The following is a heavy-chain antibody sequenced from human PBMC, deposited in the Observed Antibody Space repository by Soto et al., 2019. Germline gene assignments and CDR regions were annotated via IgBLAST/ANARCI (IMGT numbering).Heavy chain of an antibody. Sequence: SVKVSCTASGVTFNNSAFSWVRQAPGQGLEWMGGFLPLFGTTNHAQKFQGRLSITADESTSTAYMHLSSLRSEDTAIYYCARDHWDYDSSAYHLQFWGQGTLVTVSS. CDR1: GVTFNNSA. CDR3: ARDHWDYDSSAYHLQF. J-gene: IGHJ4*02. CDR2: FLPLFGTT. V-gene: IGHV1-69*13. D-gene: IGHD3-22*01.